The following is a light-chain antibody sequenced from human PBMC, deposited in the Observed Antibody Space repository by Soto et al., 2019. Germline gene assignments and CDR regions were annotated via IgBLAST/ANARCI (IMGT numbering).Light chain of an antibody. V-gene: IGLV2-14*03. Sequence: QSALTQPASVSGSPGQSITISCTGTSSDVGGYNYVSWYQHHPGKAPKLMIYDVSNRPSGVSNRFSGSKSANTASLTISGLQPEDEDDYYCSSYTRSSTPWVFGGGTKVTVL. CDR1: SSDVGGYNY. CDR3: SSYTRSSTPWV. CDR2: DVS. J-gene: IGLJ2*01.